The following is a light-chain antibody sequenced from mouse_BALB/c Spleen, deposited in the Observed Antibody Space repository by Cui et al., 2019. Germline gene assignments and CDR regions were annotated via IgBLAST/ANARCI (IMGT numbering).Light chain of an antibody. J-gene: IGKJ4*01. CDR1: QNVGTN. CDR3: QQFNSYPIFT. Sequence: DIVMTQSQKFMSTSVGDRVSVTCKASQNVGTNVAWYQQKPEQSPKALIYSASYRYSGVPDRFTGSGSGTDFTLTISNVQSENLAEYFCQQFNSYPIFTFCSGTKLEIK. V-gene: IGKV6-15*01. CDR2: SAS.